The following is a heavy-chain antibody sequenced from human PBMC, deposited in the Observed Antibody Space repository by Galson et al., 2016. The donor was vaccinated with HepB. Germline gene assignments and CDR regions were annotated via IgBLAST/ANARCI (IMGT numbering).Heavy chain of an antibody. CDR1: GDSVSSDNGA. D-gene: IGHD6-19*01. Sequence: CAISGDSVSSDNGAWNWIRQSPSRGLEWLGXTYYRSKWYNDYGVSVKSRITINPDTSKNQVSLRLNSVTPEDTAVYYCARGWAGSGWSVWGKGTTVTVSS. CDR2: TYYRSKWYN. V-gene: IGHV6-1*01. J-gene: IGHJ6*04. CDR3: ARGWAGSGWSV.